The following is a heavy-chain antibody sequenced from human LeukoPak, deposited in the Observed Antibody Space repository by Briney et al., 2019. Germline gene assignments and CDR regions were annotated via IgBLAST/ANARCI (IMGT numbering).Heavy chain of an antibody. D-gene: IGHD3-16*02. J-gene: IGHJ3*02. V-gene: IGHV3-74*01. CDR2: ITSDGSST. CDR3: ARGGGERGSWGGDIVTAFDI. CDR1: GFTFSSYW. Sequence: GGSLRLSCAASGFTFSSYWMHWVRHAPGKGLVWVSGITSDGSSTSYADSVKGRFTISRDNAKNSLYLEMNSLRAEDPALYYCARGGGERGSWGGDIVTAFDIWGQGTMVTVSS.